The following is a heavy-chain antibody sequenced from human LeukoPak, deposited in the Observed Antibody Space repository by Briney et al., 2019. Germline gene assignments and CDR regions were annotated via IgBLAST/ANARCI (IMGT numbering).Heavy chain of an antibody. V-gene: IGHV3-11*04. D-gene: IGHD4-11*01. CDR2: ISGSGNSI. CDR1: GFTFSDYY. Sequence: GGSLRLSCAASGFTFSDYYMSWVRQAPGKGQEWVSYISGSGNSIYYADSVKGRFTSSRDNAKNSLYLQMNSLRADDTAVYYCARQDRNYGRGWQYYHMDVWGKGTTVTVFS. CDR3: ARQDRNYGRGWQYYHMDV. J-gene: IGHJ6*03.